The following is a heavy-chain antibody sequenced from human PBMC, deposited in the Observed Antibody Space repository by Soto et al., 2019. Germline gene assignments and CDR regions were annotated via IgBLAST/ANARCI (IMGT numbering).Heavy chain of an antibody. Sequence: QVQLVESGGGVVQPGRSLRLSCAASGFTFSSYGMHWVRQAPGKGLEWVAVIWYDGSNKYYADSVKGRFTISRDNSKNTLYLQMNSLRAEDTAVYYCARAITMVRGATQQVSLGSGMDVWDQGTTVTVSS. CDR1: GFTFSSYG. D-gene: IGHD3-10*01. CDR3: ARAITMVRGATQQVSLGSGMDV. J-gene: IGHJ6*02. V-gene: IGHV3-33*01. CDR2: IWYDGSNK.